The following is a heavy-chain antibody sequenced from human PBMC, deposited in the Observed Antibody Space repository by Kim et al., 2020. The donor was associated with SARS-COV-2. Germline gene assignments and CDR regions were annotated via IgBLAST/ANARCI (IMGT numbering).Heavy chain of an antibody. Sequence: SETLSLTCTVYGGSFSGYYWSWIRQPPGKGLEWIGEINHSGSTNYNPALKSRVTISVNTSKNQSSLKLRSVTAAETAVFYCASLAHWGSEDAFDIWGQGTMVADSS. CDR2: INHSGST. CDR1: GGSFSGYY. V-gene: IGHV4-34*01. J-gene: IGHJ3*02. CDR3: ASLAHWGSEDAFDI. D-gene: IGHD7-27*01.